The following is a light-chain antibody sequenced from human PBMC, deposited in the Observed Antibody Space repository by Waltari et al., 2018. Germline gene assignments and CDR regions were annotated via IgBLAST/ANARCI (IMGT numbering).Light chain of an antibody. CDR3: NSYTSSSTLV. CDR1: SSDVGGYNY. Sequence: QSALTQPASVSGSPGQSITISCTGSSSDVGGYNYVSWYQQHPGKAPKLMIFDVSYRPSGVSSRFSGSKSGNTASLTISGLQAEDEADYYCNSYTSSSTLVFGTGTKVTVL. J-gene: IGLJ1*01. V-gene: IGLV2-14*03. CDR2: DVS.